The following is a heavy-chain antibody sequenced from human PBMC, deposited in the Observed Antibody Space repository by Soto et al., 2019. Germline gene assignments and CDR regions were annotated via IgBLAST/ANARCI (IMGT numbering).Heavy chain of an antibody. CDR1: GYSFTSHW. Sequence: PGESLKISCKGSGYSFTSHWIGWVRQMPGKGLEWMGIIYPGDSDTRYSPSFQGQVTISADKSISTAYLQWSSLKASDTAMYYCARQFDFWSGYYPDAFDIWGQGTMVTVSS. CDR3: ARQFDFWSGYYPDAFDI. CDR2: IYPGDSDT. V-gene: IGHV5-51*01. D-gene: IGHD3-3*01. J-gene: IGHJ3*02.